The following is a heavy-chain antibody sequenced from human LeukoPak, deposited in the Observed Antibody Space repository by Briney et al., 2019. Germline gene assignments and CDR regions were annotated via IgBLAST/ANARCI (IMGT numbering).Heavy chain of an antibody. CDR2: ISDTVRDT. V-gene: IGHV3-23*01. Sequence: GESLTLSCAASGFTFSAYGMSWVRQAPGKGLEWVSHISDTVRDTWYANSVKGRFIISRDNSRDTVYLQMSSLRPEDTALYFCAKDNYGGIFASWGQGTLVTVSS. CDR1: GFTFSAYG. J-gene: IGHJ4*02. D-gene: IGHD4-17*01. CDR3: AKDNYGGIFAS.